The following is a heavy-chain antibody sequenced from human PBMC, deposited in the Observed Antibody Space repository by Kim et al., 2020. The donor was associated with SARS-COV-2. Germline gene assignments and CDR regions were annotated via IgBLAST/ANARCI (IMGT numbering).Heavy chain of an antibody. CDR2: INWNGGTT. V-gene: IGHV3-20*01. J-gene: IGHJ4*02. Sequence: GGSLRLSCAASGFTFDDYGMSWVRQAPGKGLEWVSGINWNGGTTGYADSVKGRFTISRDNAKNSLYLQMNSLRAEDTALYHCARERAGYSSGWSDYWGQGTLVTVSS. D-gene: IGHD6-19*01. CDR3: ARERAGYSSGWSDY. CDR1: GFTFDDYG.